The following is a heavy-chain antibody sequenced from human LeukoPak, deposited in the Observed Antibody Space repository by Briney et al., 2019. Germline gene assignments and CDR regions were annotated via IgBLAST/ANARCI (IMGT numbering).Heavy chain of an antibody. J-gene: IGHJ6*03. V-gene: IGHV3-53*01. CDR1: GFTVSSNY. CDR3: ARVLRFLESYYYYYMDV. D-gene: IGHD3-3*01. CDR2: IYSGGST. Sequence: SGGSLRLSCAASGFTVSSNYMSWVRQAPGKGLEWVSVIYSGGSTYYADSVKGRFTISRDNSKNTLYLQMNSLRAEDTAVYYCARVLRFLESYYYYYMDVWGKGTTVTVSS.